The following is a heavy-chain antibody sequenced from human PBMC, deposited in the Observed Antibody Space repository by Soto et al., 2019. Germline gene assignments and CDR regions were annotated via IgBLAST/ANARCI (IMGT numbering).Heavy chain of an antibody. CDR2: ISRDGSKT. CDR1: GFTFSSYV. J-gene: IGHJ4*02. V-gene: IGHV3-30-3*01. Sequence: QVQLGESGGGGVQTGRSLTLSCAASGFTFSSYVIHGVRQTPDKGLEWVACISRDGSKTYYADSVKGRFTISRDNSKNTLSLEMNSLRAEDTAVYYCARDDEGGSDCDLGYWGQGTLVTVSS. CDR3: ARDDEGGSDCDLGY. D-gene: IGHD3-10*01.